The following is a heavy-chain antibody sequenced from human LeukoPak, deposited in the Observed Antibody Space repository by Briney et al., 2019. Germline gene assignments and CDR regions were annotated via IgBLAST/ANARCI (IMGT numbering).Heavy chain of an antibody. CDR3: ARDFIMITFGGVSADRHFDY. CDR1: GFTFSSYW. CDR2: IKRDGSEK. Sequence: GGSLRLSCAASGFTFSSYWMSWARQAPGKGLEWVANIKRDGSEKYYVDSVKGRFTISRDNAKNSLYLQMNSLRAEDTAVYYCARDFIMITFGGVSADRHFDYWGQGTLVTVSS. J-gene: IGHJ4*02. D-gene: IGHD3-16*01. V-gene: IGHV3-7*01.